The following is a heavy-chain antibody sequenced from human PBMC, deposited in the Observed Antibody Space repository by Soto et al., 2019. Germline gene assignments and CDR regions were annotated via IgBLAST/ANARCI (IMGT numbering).Heavy chain of an antibody. CDR3: ARDHRFGELDYYYVMDV. Sequence: QVQLQESGPGLVKPSETLSLTCTVSGGSISSYYWSWIRQPPGKGLEWIGYIYYSGSTNYNPSLKSRVTISVDTSKNQFSLKLSSVTAADTAVYYCARDHRFGELDYYYVMDVWGQGTTVTVSS. CDR1: GGSISSYY. D-gene: IGHD3-10*01. V-gene: IGHV4-59*01. CDR2: IYYSGST. J-gene: IGHJ6*02.